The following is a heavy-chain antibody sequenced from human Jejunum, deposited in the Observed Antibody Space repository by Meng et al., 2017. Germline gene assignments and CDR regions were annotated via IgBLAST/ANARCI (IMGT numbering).Heavy chain of an antibody. J-gene: IGHJ4*02. D-gene: IGHD1-14*01. CDR3: TRGTDRAKSGDY. CDR2: IHPSGST. Sequence: QVQLPQWGAGLLKPSETLSLTCAVYGGSSSGFYLSWIRQPPGKGLEWIGEIHPSGSTDYNPSLKSRLTISLDTSKNQFSLSLNSATAADTGIYYCTRGTDRAKSGDYWGQGTLVTVS. V-gene: IGHV4-34*01. CDR1: GGSSSGFY.